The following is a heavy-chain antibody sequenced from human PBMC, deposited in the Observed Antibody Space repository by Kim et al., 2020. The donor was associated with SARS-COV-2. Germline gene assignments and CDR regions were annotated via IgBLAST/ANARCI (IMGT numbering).Heavy chain of an antibody. V-gene: IGHV4-59*01. Sequence: SETLSLTCTVSGGSISSYYWSWIRQPPGKGRECIGDIYSSGSTNYNPSLQSRVTISLYTFTKHFSLKHSFLSAAETAVFYSGWDHLYW. CDR3: GWDHLYW. J-gene: IGHJ2*01. D-gene: IGHD1-26*01. CDR2: IYSSGST. CDR1: GGSISSYY.